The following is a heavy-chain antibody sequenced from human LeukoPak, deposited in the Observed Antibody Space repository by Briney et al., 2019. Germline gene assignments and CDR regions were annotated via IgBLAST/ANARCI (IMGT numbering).Heavy chain of an antibody. CDR2: ISYDGSNK. CDR1: GFTFSSYA. V-gene: IGHV3-30-3*01. CDR3: ARDDLSWGSGYPLDY. Sequence: GGSLRLSCAASGFTFSSYAMHWVRQAPGKGLEWVAVISYDGSNKYYADSVKGRFTISRDNSKNTLYLQMNSLRAEDTAVYYCARDDLSWGSGYPLDYWGQGTLVTVSS. J-gene: IGHJ4*02. D-gene: IGHD3-3*01.